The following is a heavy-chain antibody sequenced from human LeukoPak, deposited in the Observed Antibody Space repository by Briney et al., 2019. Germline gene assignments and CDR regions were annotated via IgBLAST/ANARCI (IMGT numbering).Heavy chain of an antibody. Sequence: SGGSLRLSCAASGFTFSSYGMSWVRQAPGKGLEWVSGISGSGGSTYYADSVKGRFTISRDNSKNTLYLQMNSLRAEDTAVYYCAKDTGYHDSSGYSHDAFDIWGQGTMVTVSS. CDR1: GFTFSSYG. J-gene: IGHJ3*02. V-gene: IGHV3-23*01. CDR2: ISGSGGST. D-gene: IGHD3-22*01. CDR3: AKDTGYHDSSGYSHDAFDI.